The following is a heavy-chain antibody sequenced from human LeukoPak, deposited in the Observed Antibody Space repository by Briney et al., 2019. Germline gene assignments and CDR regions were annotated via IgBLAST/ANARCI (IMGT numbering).Heavy chain of an antibody. CDR3: TTSGRRYSTSDY. CDR1: GFTFSNAW. Sequence: GGSLRLSCAVSGFTFSNAWMSWVRQAPGKGLEWVGLIKSNNNGGTADTAAPVKGRFTISRDDSKNTLYLQMNSLRTEDTAVYYCTTSGRRYSTSDYWGQGTLVTVSS. J-gene: IGHJ4*02. D-gene: IGHD5-12*01. V-gene: IGHV3-15*01. CDR2: IKSNNNGGTA.